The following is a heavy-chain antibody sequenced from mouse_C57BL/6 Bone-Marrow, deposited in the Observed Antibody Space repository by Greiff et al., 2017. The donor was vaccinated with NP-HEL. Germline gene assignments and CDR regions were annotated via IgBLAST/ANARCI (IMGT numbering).Heavy chain of an antibody. Sequence: QVQLKESGPELVKPGASVKISCKASGYAFSSSWMNWVKQRPGKGLEWIGRLYPGDGDTNYNQKFKGKATLTVDKSSSTAYMQLSSLTSEDSAVYYCAIRGPWGQGTLVTVSA. V-gene: IGHV1-82*01. CDR3: AIRGP. D-gene: IGHD1-1*01. J-gene: IGHJ3*01. CDR2: LYPGDGDT. CDR1: GYAFSSSW.